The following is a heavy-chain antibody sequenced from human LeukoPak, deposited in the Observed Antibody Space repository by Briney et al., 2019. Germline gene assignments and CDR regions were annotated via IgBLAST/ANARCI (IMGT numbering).Heavy chain of an antibody. CDR1: GGSISSYY. J-gene: IGHJ4*02. CDR3: ARSGSGSYGPVDY. D-gene: IGHD3-10*01. CDR2: IYYRGNT. Sequence: SETLSLTCTVSGGSISSYYWSWIRQSPGKGLEWIGYIYYRGNTNYNPSLKSRVTISLDTPKNQFSLKLSSVSAADTAVYYCARSGSGSYGPVDYWGQGTLVTVSS. V-gene: IGHV4-59*01.